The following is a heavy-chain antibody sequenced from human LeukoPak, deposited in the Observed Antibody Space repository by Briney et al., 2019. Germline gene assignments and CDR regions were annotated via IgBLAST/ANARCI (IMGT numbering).Heavy chain of an antibody. CDR1: GYSFTSYW. J-gene: IGHJ6*03. CDR2: IYPGDSDT. V-gene: IGHV5-51*01. CDR3: ARQANQWDYYYYMDV. Sequence: HGESLKISCEGSGYSFTSYWIGWVRQMPGKGLEWMGIIYPGDSDTRYSPSFQGQVTISADKSISTAYLQWSSLKASDTAMYYCARQANQWDYYYYMDVWGKGTTVTVSS. D-gene: IGHD1-26*01.